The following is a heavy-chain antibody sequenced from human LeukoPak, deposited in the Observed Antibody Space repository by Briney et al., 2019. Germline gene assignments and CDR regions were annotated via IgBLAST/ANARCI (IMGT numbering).Heavy chain of an antibody. CDR3: AKGPSWPYYFDY. V-gene: IGHV3-23*01. Sequence: PGGSLRLSCAASGFPFSSYAINCVRQAPGKGLEWVSSISAGGGTTYYADSVRGRFTISRDNSKNTLYLQVNSLRAEDTAVYYCAKGPSWPYYFDYWGQGTLVTVSS. CDR1: GFPFSSYA. CDR2: ISAGGGTT. D-gene: IGHD3-10*01. J-gene: IGHJ4*02.